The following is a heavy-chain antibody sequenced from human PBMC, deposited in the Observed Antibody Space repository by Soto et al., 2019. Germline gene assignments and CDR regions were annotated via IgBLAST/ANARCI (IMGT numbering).Heavy chain of an antibody. V-gene: IGHV1-69*06. Sequence: SVKVSCKASGGTFSSYAISWVRQARGQGLEWMGGIIPIFGTANYAQKFQGRVTITADKSTSTAYMELSSLRSEDTAVYYCARTVAGMGGYYYYYGMDVWGQGTTVTVSS. J-gene: IGHJ6*02. D-gene: IGHD6-19*01. CDR3: ARTVAGMGGYYYYYGMDV. CDR1: GGTFSSYA. CDR2: IIPIFGTA.